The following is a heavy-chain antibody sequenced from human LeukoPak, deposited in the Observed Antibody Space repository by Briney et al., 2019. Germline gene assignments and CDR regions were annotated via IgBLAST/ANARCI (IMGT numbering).Heavy chain of an antibody. CDR2: IKQDGSEK. Sequence: PGGSLRLSCVVSGFSFRSYWMSWVRQAPGKGLEWVANIKQDGSEKYYVDSVKGRFTISRDNAKNSLYLQMNSLRAEDTAVYYCARRYDSSGYYFDYWGQGTLVTVSS. V-gene: IGHV3-7*01. J-gene: IGHJ4*02. D-gene: IGHD3-22*01. CDR1: GFSFRSYW. CDR3: ARRYDSSGYYFDY.